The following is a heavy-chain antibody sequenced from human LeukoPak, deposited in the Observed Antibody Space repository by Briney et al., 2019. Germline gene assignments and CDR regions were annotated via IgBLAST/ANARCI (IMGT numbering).Heavy chain of an antibody. J-gene: IGHJ4*02. CDR3: ARDKKSGESSEIDY. CDR2: INRERSTT. V-gene: IGHV3-74*03. CDR1: GFTFSNYW. D-gene: IGHD3-10*01. Sequence: GGSLRLPCAAPGFTFSNYWVHWVRQAPGKGLVWVSRINRERSTTKYVESVKGRFTVSRDNATNTLNLQMNSLRAEDTAVYYCARDKKSGESSEIDYWGQGTLVPVSS.